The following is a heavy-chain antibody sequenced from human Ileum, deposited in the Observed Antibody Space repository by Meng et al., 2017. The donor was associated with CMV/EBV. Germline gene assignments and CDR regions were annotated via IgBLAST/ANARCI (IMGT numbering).Heavy chain of an antibody. J-gene: IGHJ1*01. CDR2: ISGRSSSI. CDR3: ARSTLEIFDSSGPSH. Sequence: GGSLRLSCTASGFTFSDYYMTWIRQAPGKGLECLAYISGRSSSIFYTDSVKGRFTISRDNAKSSLYLEMNNVKVEDTAVYYCARSTLEIFDSSGPSHWGQGTLVTVSS. D-gene: IGHD3-22*01. CDR1: GFTFSDYY. V-gene: IGHV3-11*01.